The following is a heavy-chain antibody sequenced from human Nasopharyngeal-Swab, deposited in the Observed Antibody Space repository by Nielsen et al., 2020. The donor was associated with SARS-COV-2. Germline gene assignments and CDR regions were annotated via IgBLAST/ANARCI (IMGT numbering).Heavy chain of an antibody. D-gene: IGHD2-8*02. J-gene: IGHJ6*02. CDR1: GFTFSDSA. V-gene: IGHV3-21*01. CDR2: ISSSSSYI. Sequence: GGSLRLSCAASGFTFSDSAIHWVRQAPGKGLEWVSSISSSSSYIYYADPVRGRFTISRDNAKNSLYLQMNSLRAEDTAVYYCARHYSWFMNYYYYGMDVWGQGTTVTVSS. CDR3: ARHYSWFMNYYYYGMDV.